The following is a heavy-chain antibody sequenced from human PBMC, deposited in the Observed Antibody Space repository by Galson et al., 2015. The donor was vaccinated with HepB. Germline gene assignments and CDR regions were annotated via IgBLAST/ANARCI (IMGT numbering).Heavy chain of an antibody. CDR2: IWYDGSNK. V-gene: IGHV3-33*08. CDR3: ARGQQQLDYYYYGMDV. J-gene: IGHJ6*02. CDR1: GFTFSSYG. Sequence: SLRLSCAASGFTFSSYGMHWVRQAPGKGLEWVAVIWYDGSNKYYADSVKGRFTISRDNSKNTLYLQMNSLRAEDTAVYYCARGQQQLDYYYYGMDVWGQGTTVTVSS. D-gene: IGHD6-13*01.